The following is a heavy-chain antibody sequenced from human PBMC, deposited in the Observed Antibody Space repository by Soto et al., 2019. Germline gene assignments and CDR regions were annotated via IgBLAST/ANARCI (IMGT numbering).Heavy chain of an antibody. D-gene: IGHD2-15*01. J-gene: IGHJ3*01. CDR2: ISGSGDST. CDR1: GFTFRTHG. CDR3: ATHIVAFAV. Sequence: EVQLLESGGGLVQPGGSLRLSCAASGFTFRTHGMSWVRQTPGKGLKWVSTISGSGDSTYFADSVKGRFTVSRDNSKNTLYLQMNNLRVDNTAIYYCATHIVAFAVWGHGTMVTVSS. V-gene: IGHV3-23*01.